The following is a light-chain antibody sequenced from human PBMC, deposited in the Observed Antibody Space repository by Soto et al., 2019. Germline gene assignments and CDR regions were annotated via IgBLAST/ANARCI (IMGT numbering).Light chain of an antibody. CDR1: QSINTY. CDR2: DAS. V-gene: IGKV3D-11*02. Sequence: ENVLTQSPATLSLSPGAGATLSFRASQSINTYLAWYQQKPGQAPRLLIYDASKRATGIPARFSGSGSGTNFTLTISSLEPEDFAVYYCQQRRSWQVTFGQGTRLEIK. J-gene: IGKJ5*01. CDR3: QQRRSWQVT.